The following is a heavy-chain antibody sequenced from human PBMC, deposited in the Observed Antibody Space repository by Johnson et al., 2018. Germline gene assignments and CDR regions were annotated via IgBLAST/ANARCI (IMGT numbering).Heavy chain of an antibody. V-gene: IGHV3-23*01. Sequence: VQLQESGGGLVQPGGSLRLSCAASGFTFSTYAMSWVRQAPGKGLAWVSGISGSGGTTDYADSVKGRFTISRDNSKNTLYLQMNSLRGEDTAVYYCANGYFDSSGYYPGAFDIWGQGTMVTVSS. D-gene: IGHD3-22*01. CDR2: ISGSGGTT. CDR1: GFTFSTYA. J-gene: IGHJ3*02. CDR3: ANGYFDSSGYYPGAFDI.